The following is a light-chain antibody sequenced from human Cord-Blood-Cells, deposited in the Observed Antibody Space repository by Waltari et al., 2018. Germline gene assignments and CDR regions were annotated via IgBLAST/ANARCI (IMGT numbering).Light chain of an antibody. J-gene: IGLJ3*02. CDR1: SSDVRSYNL. Sequence: QSALTPPASVSGSPGQSITISCTGTSSDVRSYNLVSWYQQPPVKAPKLMIYEGSKRPSGVANRCSGSKSGNTASLTIAGLQAEDEADYYCCSYAGSSTLVFGGGTKLTVL. CDR2: EGS. CDR3: CSYAGSSTLV. V-gene: IGLV2-23*01.